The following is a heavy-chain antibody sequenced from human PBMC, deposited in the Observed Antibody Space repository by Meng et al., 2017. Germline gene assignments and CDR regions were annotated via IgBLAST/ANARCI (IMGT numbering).Heavy chain of an antibody. D-gene: IGHD3-22*01. Sequence: VQLVQSGAEEKRPGASVKVSCRASGYTFTGYYMHWVRQAPGQGLEWMGWINPNSGGTNYAQKFQGRVTMTRDTSISTAYMELSRLRSDDTAVYYCASRYDSSGSAAFQHWGQGTLVTVSS. CDR1: GYTFTGYY. J-gene: IGHJ1*01. CDR2: INPNSGGT. V-gene: IGHV1-2*02. CDR3: ASRYDSSGSAAFQH.